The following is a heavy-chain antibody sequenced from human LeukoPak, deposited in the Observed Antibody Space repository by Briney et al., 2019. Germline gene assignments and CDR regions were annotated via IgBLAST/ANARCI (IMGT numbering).Heavy chain of an antibody. D-gene: IGHD6-19*01. Sequence: GGSLRLSCAASGFKFNSYAMSWVRQAPGKGLEWVSTISGSGGSTYYADSLKGRFTISRDNSKNTLYLQMNSLRAEDTAVYYCAKRSAESSGYFDYWGQGTLVTVSS. V-gene: IGHV3-23*01. CDR2: ISGSGGST. CDR1: GFKFNSYA. CDR3: AKRSAESSGYFDY. J-gene: IGHJ4*02.